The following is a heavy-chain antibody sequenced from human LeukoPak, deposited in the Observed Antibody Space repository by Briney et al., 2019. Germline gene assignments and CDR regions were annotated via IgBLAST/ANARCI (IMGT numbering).Heavy chain of an antibody. CDR1: GFTFSSYA. V-gene: IGHV3-23*01. Sequence: GGSLRLSCAASGFTFSSYAMSWVRQAPGKGLEWVSAISGSGGSTYDADSVKGRFTISRDNSKNTLYLQMNSLRAEDTAVYYCAKGGVRGYDFDYWGQGTLVTVSS. D-gene: IGHD5-12*01. J-gene: IGHJ4*02. CDR3: AKGGVRGYDFDY. CDR2: ISGSGGST.